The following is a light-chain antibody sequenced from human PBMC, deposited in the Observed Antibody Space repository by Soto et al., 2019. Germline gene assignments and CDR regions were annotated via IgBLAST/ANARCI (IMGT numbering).Light chain of an antibody. CDR1: QYVSDN. J-gene: IGKJ3*01. CDR3: QKYSSVPV. CDR2: SAS. V-gene: IGKV3-15*01. Sequence: IVMTQSPATLSVSPGERATLSCRASQYVSDNLAWYQQKPGQVPRLLIYSASTRATGIPARFSGSGSGTEFTLTINSLQPEDVATYSCQKYSSVPVFGPGTKVEIK.